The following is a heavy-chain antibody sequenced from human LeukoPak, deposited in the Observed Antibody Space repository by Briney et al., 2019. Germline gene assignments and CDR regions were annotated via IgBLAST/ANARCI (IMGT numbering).Heavy chain of an antibody. V-gene: IGHV3-7*01. Sequence: GGSLRLSCAASGFTFSSYWMSWVRQAPGKGLEWVANIKQDGSEKYYVDSVKGRFTISRDDSKNTLYLQMNSLSTEDTALYYCAKDWGSSGWYNYFDPWGQGTLVAVSS. J-gene: IGHJ5*02. CDR2: IKQDGSEK. CDR1: GFTFSSYW. CDR3: AKDWGSSGWYNYFDP. D-gene: IGHD6-19*01.